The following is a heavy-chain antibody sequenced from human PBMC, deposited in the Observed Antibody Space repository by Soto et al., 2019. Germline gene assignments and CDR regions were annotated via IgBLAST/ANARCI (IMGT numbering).Heavy chain of an antibody. CDR2: IHYTGST. Sequence: SETTSITCTVSGESFSSYYWGWIRQSPGKGLEWIGYIHYTGSTNYNPSLKSRVTISLDTSRNQFSLKVTSVTAADTAVYYCARHPGASFDYWGQGTLVTVSS. V-gene: IGHV4-59*01. D-gene: IGHD3-10*01. CDR1: GESFSSYY. J-gene: IGHJ4*02. CDR3: ARHPGASFDY.